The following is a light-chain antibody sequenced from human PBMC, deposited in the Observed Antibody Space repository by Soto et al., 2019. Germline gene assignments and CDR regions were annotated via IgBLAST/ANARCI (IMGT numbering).Light chain of an antibody. CDR2: DVS. CDR1: SSDVGGYNY. J-gene: IGLJ1*01. V-gene: IGLV2-14*04. CDR3: SSYTSSSTLV. Sequence: PGQSITISCTGTSSDVGGYNYVSWYQQHPGKAPKLMIYDVSNRPSGVSNRFSGSKSGNTASLTISGLQAEDEADYYCSSYTSSSTLVFGTGTNVTVL.